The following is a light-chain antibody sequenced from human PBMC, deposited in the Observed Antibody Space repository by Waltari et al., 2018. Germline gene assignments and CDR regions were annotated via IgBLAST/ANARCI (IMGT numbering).Light chain of an antibody. Sequence: SYELTQPPSVSVSPGQTATITCSGDALPKQYAYWYQQKPGQAPLLLIYQDTNRPSKIPDRFSGSSSGTTVTLTFSGVQAEDEADYYCQSADSSGTYVVFGGGTKLTVL. V-gene: IGLV3-25*03. CDR3: QSADSSGTYVV. CDR1: ALPKQY. J-gene: IGLJ2*01. CDR2: QDT.